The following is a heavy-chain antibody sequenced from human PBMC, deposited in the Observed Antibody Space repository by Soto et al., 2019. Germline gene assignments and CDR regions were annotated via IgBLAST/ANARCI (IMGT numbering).Heavy chain of an antibody. CDR1: GFTFNSYS. D-gene: IGHD1-20*01. CDR3: ARPITGTTYDAFDI. J-gene: IGHJ3*02. V-gene: IGHV3-21*01. Sequence: GGSLRLSCAASGFTFNSYSMNWVRQAPGKGLEWVSSISSSSSYIHYADSVKGRFTISRDNAKNSLFLQMNSLRAEDTAVYYCARPITGTTYDAFDIWGQGTMVTVSS. CDR2: ISSSSSYI.